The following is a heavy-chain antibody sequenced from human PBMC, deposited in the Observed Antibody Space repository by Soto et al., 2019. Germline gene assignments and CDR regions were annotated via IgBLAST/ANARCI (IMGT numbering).Heavy chain of an antibody. CDR1: GGSFSGHD. CDR2: VNHSGGT. Sequence: PSETLSLTCDVYGGSFSGHDWSWIRQPPGKGLEWIGEVNHSGGTSYNPSLKSRVTISVDTSKSQFALKLSSVTAADRAVSYCARGSIDTFDSSGVYEYWGQGTPVNVAS. D-gene: IGHD3-22*01. V-gene: IGHV4-34*01. J-gene: IGHJ4*02. CDR3: ARGSIDTFDSSGVYEY.